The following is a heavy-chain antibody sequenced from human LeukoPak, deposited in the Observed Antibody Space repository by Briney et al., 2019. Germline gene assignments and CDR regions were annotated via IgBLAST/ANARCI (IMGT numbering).Heavy chain of an antibody. CDR3: ARGDVDTTLVTDY. J-gene: IGHJ4*02. CDR1: AYTFTGYY. CDR2: INPNSGGT. Sequence: ASVKVSCKASAYTFTGYYMHWVRQAPGQGPEWMGWINPNSGGTKHAQKFQGRVTMTRDTSISTAYMELSRLRSDDTAVYYCARGDVDTTLVTDYWGQGTLVTVSS. V-gene: IGHV1-2*02. D-gene: IGHD5-18*01.